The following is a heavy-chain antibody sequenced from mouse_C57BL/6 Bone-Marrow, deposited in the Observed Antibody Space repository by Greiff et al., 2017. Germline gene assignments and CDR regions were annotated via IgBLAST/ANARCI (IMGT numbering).Heavy chain of an antibody. V-gene: IGHV1-63*01. D-gene: IGHD2-12*01. CDR2: IYPGGGYT. CDR1: GYTFTNYW. Sequence: QVQLKQSGAELVRPGTSVKMSCKASGYTFTNYWVGWAKQRPGHGLEWIGDIYPGGGYTNYNEKFKGKATLTADKSSSTAYMQFSSLTSEDSAIYYCARSAYYSSWFAYWGQGTLVTVSA. CDR3: ARSAYYSSWFAY. J-gene: IGHJ3*01.